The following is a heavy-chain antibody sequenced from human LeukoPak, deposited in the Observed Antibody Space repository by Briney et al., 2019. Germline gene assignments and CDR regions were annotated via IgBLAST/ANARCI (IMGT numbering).Heavy chain of an antibody. J-gene: IGHJ4*02. Sequence: SETLSLTCGVSGGSVTSTNWWTWVRQPPGKGLEWIGEVHLVGGTNYNPSLKSRLTMSVDLSENHISLKLTSVTAADTAVYYCAREGGFYRPLDYSGQGTLVTVSS. D-gene: IGHD3-3*01. V-gene: IGHV4-4*02. CDR1: GGSVTSTNW. CDR2: VHLVGGT. CDR3: AREGGFYRPLDY.